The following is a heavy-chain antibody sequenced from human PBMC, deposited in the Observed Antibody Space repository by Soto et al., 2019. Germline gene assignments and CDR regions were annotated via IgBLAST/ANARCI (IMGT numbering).Heavy chain of an antibody. V-gene: IGHV3-21*01. CDR2: ISSSSSYI. J-gene: IGHJ4*02. D-gene: IGHD5-12*01. CDR1: GFTFSSYS. Sequence: PGGSLRLSCAASGFTFSSYSMNWVRQAPGKGLEWVSSISSSSSYIYYADSVKGRFTISRDNAKNSLYLQMNSLRAEDTAVYYCARDPYSGYDLYDYWGQGTLVTVSS. CDR3: ARDPYSGYDLYDY.